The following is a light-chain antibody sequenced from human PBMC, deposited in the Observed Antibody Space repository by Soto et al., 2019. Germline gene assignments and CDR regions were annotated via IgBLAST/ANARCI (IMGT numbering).Light chain of an antibody. J-gene: IGKJ4*01. CDR2: GAS. Sequence: DIQLTQSPSSLSASVGDRVTFTCRASQCISSFLAWYQQKAGKAPKLPIYGASILQSGVPSGFSGSGFGTDFTLTISSLRAEDFAIYFCQQTKSYPSTFGGGTKVDIK. V-gene: IGKV1-9*01. CDR3: QQTKSYPST. CDR1: QCISSF.